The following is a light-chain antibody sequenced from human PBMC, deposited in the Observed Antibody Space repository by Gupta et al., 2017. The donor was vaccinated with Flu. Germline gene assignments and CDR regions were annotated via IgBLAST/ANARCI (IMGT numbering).Light chain of an antibody. Sequence: QSALNQPPSASGSPGQSVTISCTGTSSDVGGSNYVSWYQQHPGKAPKLMIYEVTKRSSGVPDRFSGSKSANTAFLIVSGLQAEDEADYYCSSYAGNNNVVFGGGTKLTVL. CDR1: SSDVGGSNY. CDR3: SSYAGNNNVV. V-gene: IGLV2-8*01. CDR2: EVT. J-gene: IGLJ3*02.